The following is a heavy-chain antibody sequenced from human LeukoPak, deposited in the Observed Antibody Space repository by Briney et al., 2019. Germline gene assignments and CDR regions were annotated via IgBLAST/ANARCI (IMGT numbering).Heavy chain of an antibody. J-gene: IGHJ6*02. Sequence: GGSLRLSCAASGFTFSSYAMHWVRQAPGKGLEWVAVISYDGSNKYYADSVKGRFTISRDSSKNTLYLQMNSLRAEDTAVYYCARKVLGVVIQTAAMDVWGQGTTVTVSS. CDR3: ARKVLGVVIQTAAMDV. CDR2: ISYDGSNK. CDR1: GFTFSSYA. V-gene: IGHV3-30-3*01. D-gene: IGHD3-3*01.